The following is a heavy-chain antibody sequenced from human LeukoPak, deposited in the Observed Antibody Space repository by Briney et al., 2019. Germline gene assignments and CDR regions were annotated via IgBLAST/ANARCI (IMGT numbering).Heavy chain of an antibody. CDR1: GYSFTTFH. V-gene: IGHV1-8*03. D-gene: IGHD3/OR15-3a*01. CDR3: ARRGLVAGIYDLVYGFDL. Sequence: ASVKVSCKAAGYSFTTFHINWVRQAPGQGPEWMGWVNPDTGNTGFAQKFQGRVPITQNSSVTTVYMELSSLTSEDTAVYYCARRGLVAGIYDLVYGFDLWGQGTVVTVSS. J-gene: IGHJ3*01. CDR2: VNPDTGNT.